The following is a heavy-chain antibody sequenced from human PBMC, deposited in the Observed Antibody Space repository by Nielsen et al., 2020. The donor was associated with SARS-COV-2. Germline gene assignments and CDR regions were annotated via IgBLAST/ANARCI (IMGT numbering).Heavy chain of an antibody. CDR1: GASINTNY. Sequence: SETLSLTCTVSGASINTNYWSWLRQPPGKGLEWIGYIYYTRNTNYNPSLKSRVTISVDTSKNQFSLKLTSVTAADTAVYYCARDLFDPWGQGTLVTVSS. J-gene: IGHJ5*02. CDR3: ARDLFDP. V-gene: IGHV4-59*13. CDR2: IYYTRNT.